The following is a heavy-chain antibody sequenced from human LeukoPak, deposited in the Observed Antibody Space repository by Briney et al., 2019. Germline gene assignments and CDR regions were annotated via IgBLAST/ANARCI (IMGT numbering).Heavy chain of an antibody. CDR2: IKQDGSEK. V-gene: IGHV3-7*01. D-gene: IGHD3-22*01. Sequence: GGSLRLSCAASGFTFSSYWMSWVRQAPGKGLEWVANIKQDGSEKYYVDSVKGRFTIYRDNAKNSLYLQMNSLRAEDTAVYYCARDGYYYDSSGYYDYWGQGTLVTVSS. CDR1: GFTFSSYW. CDR3: ARDGYYYDSSGYYDY. J-gene: IGHJ4*02.